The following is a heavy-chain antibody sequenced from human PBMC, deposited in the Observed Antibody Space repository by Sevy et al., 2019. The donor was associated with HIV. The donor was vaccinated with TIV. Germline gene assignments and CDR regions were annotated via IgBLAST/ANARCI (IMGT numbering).Heavy chain of an antibody. CDR3: ARDRGYYYDSSGDV. D-gene: IGHD3-22*01. J-gene: IGHJ6*02. V-gene: IGHV4-31*03. CDR2: IYYSGST. CDR1: GGSISSGGYY. Sequence: SETLSLTSTVSGGSISSGGYYWSWIRQHPGKGLEWIGYIYYSGSTYYNPSLKSRVTISVDTSKNQFSLKLSSVTAADTAVYYCARDRGYYYDSSGDVWGQGTTVTVSS.